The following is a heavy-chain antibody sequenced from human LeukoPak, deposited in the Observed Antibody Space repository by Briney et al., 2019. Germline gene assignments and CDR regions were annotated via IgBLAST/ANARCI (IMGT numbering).Heavy chain of an antibody. CDR3: ARVSLVATIRGYWFDP. Sequence: ASVKVSCKASGGTFSSYAISWVRQAPGQGLEWMGGIIPIFGTANYAQKFQGRVTITTDESTSTASMELSSLRSEDTAVYYCARVSLVATIRGYWFDPWGQGTLVTVSS. V-gene: IGHV1-69*05. CDR1: GGTFSSYA. CDR2: IIPIFGTA. J-gene: IGHJ5*02. D-gene: IGHD5-12*01.